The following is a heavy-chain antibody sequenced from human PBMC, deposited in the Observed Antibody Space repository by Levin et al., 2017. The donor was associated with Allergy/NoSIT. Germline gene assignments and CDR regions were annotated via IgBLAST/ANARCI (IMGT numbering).Heavy chain of an antibody. CDR1: GFTFSSYW. CDR2: INSDGSST. V-gene: IGHV3-74*01. Sequence: PGESLKISCAASGFTFSSYWMHWVRQAPGKGLVWVSRINSDGSSTSYADSVKGRFTISRDNAKNTLYLQMNSLRAEDTAVYYCARDTTGTTLVDAFDIWGQGTMVTVSS. CDR3: ARDTTGTTLVDAFDI. J-gene: IGHJ3*02. D-gene: IGHD1-1*01.